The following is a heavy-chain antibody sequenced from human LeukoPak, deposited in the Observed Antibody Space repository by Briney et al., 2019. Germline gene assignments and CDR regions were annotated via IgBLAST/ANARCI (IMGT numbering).Heavy chain of an antibody. D-gene: IGHD3-10*01. V-gene: IGHV4-59*08. J-gene: IGHJ4*02. CDR3: VYGSGSYYLFDY. Sequence: PSETLSLTCTVSGGSISSYYWSWIRQPPGKGLEWIGYIYYSGSTNYNPSLKSRVTISVDTSKNQFSLKLSSVTAADTAVYYCVYGSGSYYLFDYWGQGTLVTVSS. CDR2: IYYSGST. CDR1: GGSISSYY.